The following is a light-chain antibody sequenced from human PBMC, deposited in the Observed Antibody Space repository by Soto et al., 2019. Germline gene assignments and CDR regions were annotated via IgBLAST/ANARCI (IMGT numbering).Light chain of an antibody. CDR3: QQYDSWPRT. CDR2: GAF. V-gene: IGKV3-15*01. CDR1: QSVSNK. J-gene: IGKJ1*01. Sequence: EIVMTQSPATLSVSPGERATLFCRASQSVSNKLAWYQQQPGQAPRLLLYGAFSRAAGIPARFSGSASGTEFTLTISSLQPEDFAVYYCQQYDSWPRTFGRGTRVESK.